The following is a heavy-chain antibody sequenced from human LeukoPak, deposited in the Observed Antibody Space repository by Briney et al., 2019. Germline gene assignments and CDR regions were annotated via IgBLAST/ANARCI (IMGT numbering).Heavy chain of an antibody. V-gene: IGHV3-30*03. CDR1: GFTFSSYG. CDR3: ARDPAKFWSGHDY. CDR2: ISYDGSNK. J-gene: IGHJ4*02. D-gene: IGHD3-3*01. Sequence: GGSLRLSCTASGFTFSSYGMHWVRQAPGKGLEWVAVISYDGSNKYCADSVKGRFTISRDNSENTLYVQMNSLRAEDTAVYYCARDPAKFWSGHDYWGQGTLVTVSS.